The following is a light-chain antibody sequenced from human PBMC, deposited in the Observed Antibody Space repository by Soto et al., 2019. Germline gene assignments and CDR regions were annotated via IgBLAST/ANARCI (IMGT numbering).Light chain of an antibody. V-gene: IGLV2-8*01. CDR3: TSHAGSNNYV. J-gene: IGLJ1*01. CDR1: SSDVGGYNY. CDR2: EVS. Sequence: ALTQPPSASGSPGQSVTISCTGTSSDVGGYNYVSWYQQHPGKAPKLIISEVSKRPSGVPDRFSGSKSGNAASLTVSGLQAEDEADYYCTSHAGSNNYVFGTGTKVTVL.